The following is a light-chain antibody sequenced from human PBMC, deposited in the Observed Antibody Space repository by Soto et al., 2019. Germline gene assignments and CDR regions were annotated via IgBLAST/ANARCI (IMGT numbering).Light chain of an antibody. CDR3: QSYDSSLSGLV. V-gene: IGLV8-61*01. CDR2: NTN. CDR1: SDSVSASHF. Sequence: QTVVTQEPSFSVSPGGTVTLTCGLSSDSVSASHFPSWYQQTPGQAPRTLIYNTNTRSSGVPDRFSGSILGNRAALTITGAQADDESDYYCQSYDSSLSGLVFGGGTKVTVL. J-gene: IGLJ2*01.